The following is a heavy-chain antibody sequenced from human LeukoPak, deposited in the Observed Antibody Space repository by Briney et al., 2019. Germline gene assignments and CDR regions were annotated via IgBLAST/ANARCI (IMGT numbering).Heavy chain of an antibody. V-gene: IGHV1-46*01. CDR3: ARDYDILTGYPLGAFDI. J-gene: IGHJ3*02. D-gene: IGHD3-9*01. Sequence: SVKVSXKASGYTFTSYYMHWVRQAPGQGLEWMGIINPSGGSTSYAQKFQGRVTMTRDTSTSTVYMELSSLRSEDAAVYYCARDYDILTGYPLGAFDIWGQGTMVTVSS. CDR2: INPSGGST. CDR1: GYTFTSYY.